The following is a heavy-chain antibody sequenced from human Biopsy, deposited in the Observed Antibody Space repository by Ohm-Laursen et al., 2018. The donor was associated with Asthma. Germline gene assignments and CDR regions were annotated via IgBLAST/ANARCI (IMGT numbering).Heavy chain of an antibody. D-gene: IGHD3-22*01. CDR2: IYSSGDT. Sequence: TLSLTCTVSGGSISSDDYYWSWIRQAPGKGLEWIAYIYSSGDTYYSPSLKSRVPISLDTSKNQFSLRLTSVTAADTAVYYCARDRAMISETWGQGTLVTVSS. CDR3: ARDRAMISET. CDR1: GGSISSDDYY. J-gene: IGHJ5*02. V-gene: IGHV4-30-4*01.